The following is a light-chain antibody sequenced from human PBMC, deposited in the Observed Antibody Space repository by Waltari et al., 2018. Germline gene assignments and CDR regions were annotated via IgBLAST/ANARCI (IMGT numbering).Light chain of an antibody. CDR2: DAS. J-gene: IGKJ1*01. CDR1: QSVNSY. V-gene: IGKV3-11*01. CDR3: QQRSKWPWA. Sequence: LSPGERATLSCRASQSVNSYLAWYQHKPGQAPRLLIYDASIRVTGIPARFSGSGSGTDFTLTISSLEPEDFAVYYCQQRSKWPWAFGQGTKVEIK.